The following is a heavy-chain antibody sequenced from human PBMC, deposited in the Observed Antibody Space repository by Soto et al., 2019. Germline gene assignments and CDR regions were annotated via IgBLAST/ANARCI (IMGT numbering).Heavy chain of an antibody. D-gene: IGHD6-13*01. CDR1: GYTFTSYG. V-gene: IGHV1-18*04. Sequence: VASVKVSCKASGYTFTSYGISWVRQAPGQGLEWMGWISAYNGNTNYAQKLQGRVTMTTDTSTSTAYMELRSLRSDDTAVYYCARVYPSSSWPTPDSLTNWFDPWGQGTLVTVSS. CDR2: ISAYNGNT. J-gene: IGHJ5*02. CDR3: ARVYPSSSWPTPDSLTNWFDP.